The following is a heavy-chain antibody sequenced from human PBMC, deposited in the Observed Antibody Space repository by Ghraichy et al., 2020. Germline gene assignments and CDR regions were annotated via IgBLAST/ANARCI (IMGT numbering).Heavy chain of an antibody. CDR1: GGSVRSYY. Sequence: ESLRLSCTVSGGSVRSYYWSWIRQPPGRGLEWIAYIYHTGSTNCNPSLKSRVSISLDTSKNQFSLNLTSVTAADTALYYCARGLRSSSSQGTTFDYWGQGTLVTVSS. J-gene: IGHJ4*02. CDR2: IYHTGST. V-gene: IGHV4-59*02. D-gene: IGHD6-6*01. CDR3: ARGLRSSSSQGTTFDY.